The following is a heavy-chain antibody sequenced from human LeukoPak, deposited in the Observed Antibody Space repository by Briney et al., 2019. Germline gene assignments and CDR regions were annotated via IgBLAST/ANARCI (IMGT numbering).Heavy chain of an antibody. J-gene: IGHJ4*02. V-gene: IGHV1-69*05. CDR3: ARNSYDFWSGSFDY. D-gene: IGHD3-3*01. Sequence: ASVKVSCKVSGGTFSSYAISWVRQAPGQGLEWMGRIIPIFGTANYAQKFQGRVTITTDESTSTAYMELSSLRSEDTAVYYCARNSYDFWSGSFDYWGQGTLVTVSS. CDR1: GGTFSSYA. CDR2: IIPIFGTA.